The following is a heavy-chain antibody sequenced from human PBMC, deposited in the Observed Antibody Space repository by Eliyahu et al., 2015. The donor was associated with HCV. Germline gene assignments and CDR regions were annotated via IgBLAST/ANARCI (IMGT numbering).Heavy chain of an antibody. Sequence: EVQLVESGGGLVKPGGSLRLSCAASGFTFXXYSMNWVRQAPGKALEWVSSISSGSSYIYYADSVRGRFTVSRDNAKNSLYLQMNSLRAEDTAVYYCAAEMYCTGGTCYSFDFWGQGTLVTVSS. CDR3: AAEMYCTGGTCYSFDF. D-gene: IGHD2-8*02. J-gene: IGHJ4*02. V-gene: IGHV3-21*01. CDR1: GFTFXXYS. CDR2: ISSGSSYI.